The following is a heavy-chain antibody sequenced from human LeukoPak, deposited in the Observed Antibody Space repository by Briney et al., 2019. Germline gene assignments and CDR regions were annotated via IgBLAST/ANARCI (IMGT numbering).Heavy chain of an antibody. D-gene: IGHD2-21*02. CDR1: GFTFSSYD. V-gene: IGHV3-13*04. CDR3: ARARRGGGDFTFDY. CDR2: ISTAGDT. J-gene: IGHJ4*02. Sequence: GGSLRLSCAASGFTFSSYDMHWVRQAPGKGLEWVSAISTAGDTYYPGSVKGRFTISRENDKNTLYLQMNSLRAGDTAVYYCARARRGGGDFTFDYWGEGTLVTVSS.